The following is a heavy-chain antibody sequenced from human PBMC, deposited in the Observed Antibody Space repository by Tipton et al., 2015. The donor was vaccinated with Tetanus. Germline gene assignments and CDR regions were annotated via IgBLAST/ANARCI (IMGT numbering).Heavy chain of an antibody. CDR2: IYYSGTT. V-gene: IGHV4-39*01. J-gene: IGHJ5*02. CDR1: GGSITSGTYY. Sequence: LRLSCTVSGGSITSGTYYWGWIRQPPGRGLEGIGNIYYSGTTYYNSLLKSRVTISLDTSKNQFSLKMTSATAADTAGYYCARKADNWFDPWGRGTLVAVSS. CDR3: ARKADNWFDP.